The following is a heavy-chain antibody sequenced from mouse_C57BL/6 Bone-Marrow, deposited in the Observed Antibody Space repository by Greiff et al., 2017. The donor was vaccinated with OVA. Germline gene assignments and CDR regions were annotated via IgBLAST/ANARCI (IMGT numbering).Heavy chain of an antibody. J-gene: IGHJ2*01. D-gene: IGHD3-3*01. CDR1: GYTFTSYW. CDR3: ARSEGDWDSGNYFDY. CDR2: IHPNSGST. Sequence: QVQLQQPGAELVKPGASVKLSCKASGYTFTSYWMHWVKQRPGQGLEWIGMIHPNSGSTNYNEKFKSKATLTVDKSSSTAYMQLSSLTSEDSAVYCCARSEGDWDSGNYFDYWGQGTTLTVSS. V-gene: IGHV1-64*01.